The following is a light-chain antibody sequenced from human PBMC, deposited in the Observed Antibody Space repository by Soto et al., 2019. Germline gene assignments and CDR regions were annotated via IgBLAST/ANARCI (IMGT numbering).Light chain of an antibody. CDR2: DAS. V-gene: IGKV1-33*01. Sequence: DIPMTQSPSSLFASVGDRVTITCRASQDISHFLNWYQQKPGKAPKLLIYDASNLQTGVPSRFSGRGSGTDFTFTISSLQPDDSGTYYGQQYDDLPITFGQGTRLEIK. J-gene: IGKJ5*01. CDR1: QDISHF. CDR3: QQYDDLPIT.